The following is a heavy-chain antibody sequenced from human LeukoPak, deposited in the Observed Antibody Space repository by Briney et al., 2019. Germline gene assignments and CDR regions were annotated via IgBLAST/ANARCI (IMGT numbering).Heavy chain of an antibody. J-gene: IGHJ5*02. CDR1: GGSISSGSYY. CDR3: ARGMTQAAAGTLGNWFDP. CDR2: IYTSGST. Sequence: SQTLSLTCTVSGGSISSGSYYWSWIRQPAGKGLEWIRRIYTSGSTNYNPSLKSRVTISVDTSKNQFSLKLSRLRPDDTAVYYCARGMTQAAAGTLGNWFDPWGQGTLVTVSS. D-gene: IGHD6-13*01. V-gene: IGHV4-61*02.